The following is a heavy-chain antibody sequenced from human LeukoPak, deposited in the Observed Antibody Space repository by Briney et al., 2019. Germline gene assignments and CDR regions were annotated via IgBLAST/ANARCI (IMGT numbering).Heavy chain of an antibody. D-gene: IGHD3-22*01. CDR1: GGSISSYY. J-gene: IGHJ5*02. CDR3: ARQVGSRGYYDNWFDP. Sequence: SETQSLTCTVSGGSISSYYWSWIRQPAGKGLEWIGRIYTSGSTNYNPSLKSRVTMSVDTSKNQCSLKLSSVTAADTAVYFCARQVGSRGYYDNWFDPWGQGILVIVSS. CDR2: IYTSGST. V-gene: IGHV4-4*07.